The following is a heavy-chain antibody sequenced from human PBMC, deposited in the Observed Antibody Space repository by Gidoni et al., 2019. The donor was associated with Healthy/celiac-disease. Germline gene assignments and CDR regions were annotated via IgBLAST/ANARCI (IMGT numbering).Heavy chain of an antibody. Sequence: QVQLVESGGGVVQPGRSLRLSCAASGFTFSSYGMHWVRQAPGKGLEWVAVIWYDGSNKYYADSVKGRFTISRDNSKNTLYLQMNSRRAEDTAVYYCARTNDYGDSYYYYGMDVWGQGTTVTVSS. J-gene: IGHJ6*02. D-gene: IGHD4-17*01. CDR2: IWYDGSNK. CDR3: ARTNDYGDSYYYYGMDV. CDR1: GFTFSSYG. V-gene: IGHV3-33*01.